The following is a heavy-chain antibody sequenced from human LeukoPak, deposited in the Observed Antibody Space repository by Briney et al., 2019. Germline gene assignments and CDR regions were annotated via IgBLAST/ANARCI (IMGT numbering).Heavy chain of an antibody. CDR1: GGSISSGDYH. V-gene: IGHV4-30-4*01. D-gene: IGHD3-10*01. Sequence: PSETLSLTCTVSGGSISSGDYHWSWIRQPPGKGLEWIGYIYYSGSTYYNPSLKSRVTISVDTSKNQFSLKLSSVTAADTAVYYCARARTYYYGSGSYSFDYWGQGTLVTVSS. CDR3: ARARTYYYGSGSYSFDY. J-gene: IGHJ4*02. CDR2: IYYSGST.